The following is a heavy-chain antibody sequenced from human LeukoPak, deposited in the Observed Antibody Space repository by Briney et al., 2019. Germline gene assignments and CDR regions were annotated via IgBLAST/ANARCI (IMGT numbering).Heavy chain of an antibody. J-gene: IGHJ3*02. D-gene: IGHD5-24*01. CDR3: TKDFIAKTRGHSCGFNDAFDI. CDR2: IIGSDDRA. V-gene: IGHV3-23*01. Sequence: GGALTLSFAASGFSFSRCDMNWVRPAPGKGRGWVAAIIGSDDRAYYSDYMKGRFTIPRAKPKNTLYRQMHSINSEDPALYYCTKDFIAKTRGHSCGFNDAFDIWGQGTMVTVSS. CDR1: GFSFSRCD.